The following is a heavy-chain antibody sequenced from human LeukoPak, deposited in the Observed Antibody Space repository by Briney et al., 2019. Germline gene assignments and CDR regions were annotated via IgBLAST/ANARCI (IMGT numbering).Heavy chain of an antibody. CDR2: INYSGST. J-gene: IGHJ4*02. D-gene: IGHD6-13*01. Sequence: SETLSLTCAVYGGSFSGYYWSWIRQPPGKGLEWIGEINYSGSTNYNPSLKSRVTISVDTSKNQFSLMLSSVTAADTAVYYCARSHSSSWDFDYWGQGTLVTVSS. CDR3: ARSHSSSWDFDY. V-gene: IGHV4-34*01. CDR1: GGSFSGYY.